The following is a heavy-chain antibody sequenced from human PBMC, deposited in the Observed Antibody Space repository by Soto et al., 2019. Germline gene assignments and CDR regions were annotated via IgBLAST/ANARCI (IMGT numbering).Heavy chain of an antibody. V-gene: IGHV3-23*01. Sequence: EVQLWESGGGLVQPGGSLRLSCAASGFTFNNFPMSWVRQAPGKGLEWVSSITKNSDRTFYAASVKGRFTISRDNSRNAVFLQLNSLREEDTALYYCAEGGFYDGFDYWGQGTLVTVSS. CDR3: AEGGFYDGFDY. CDR1: GFTFNNFP. CDR2: ITKNSDRT. D-gene: IGHD5-12*01. J-gene: IGHJ4*02.